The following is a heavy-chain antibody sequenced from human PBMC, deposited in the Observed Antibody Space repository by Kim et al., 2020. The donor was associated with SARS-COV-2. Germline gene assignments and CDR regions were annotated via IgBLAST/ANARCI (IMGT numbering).Heavy chain of an antibody. Sequence: TAAQKCQGRVTMTRDTSPSTVYMELSSLTSEDTAVYYCARAPSENYGMDVWGQGTTVTVSS. J-gene: IGHJ6*02. CDR3: ARAPSENYGMDV. V-gene: IGHV1-46*01.